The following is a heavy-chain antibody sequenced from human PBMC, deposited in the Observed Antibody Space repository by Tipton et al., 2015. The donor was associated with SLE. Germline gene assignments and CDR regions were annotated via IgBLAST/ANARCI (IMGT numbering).Heavy chain of an antibody. CDR2: ISSSSTI. D-gene: IGHD6-13*01. J-gene: IGHJ4*02. CDR1: EFTFSDYY. Sequence: GSLRLSCAASEFTFSDYYMNWVRQAPGKGLEWVSSISSSSTIYYADSVKGRFTISRDNAKNSLYLQMNSLRAEDTAVYYCARDSSARAAADYWGQGTLVTVS. CDR3: ARDSSARAAADY. V-gene: IGHV3-69-1*02.